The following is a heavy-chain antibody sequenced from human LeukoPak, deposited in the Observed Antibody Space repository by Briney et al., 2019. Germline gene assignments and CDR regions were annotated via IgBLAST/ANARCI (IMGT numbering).Heavy chain of an antibody. V-gene: IGHV3-30*18. CDR2: ISYDGSNK. Sequence: GRSLRLSCAASGFTFSSYGMHWVRQAPGKGLEWVAVISYDGSNKYYADSVKGRFTISRDNFKNTLYLQMNSLRAEDTAVYYCAKEVGYYFDYWGQGTLVTVSS. CDR3: AKEVGYYFDY. CDR1: GFTFSSYG. D-gene: IGHD1-26*01. J-gene: IGHJ4*02.